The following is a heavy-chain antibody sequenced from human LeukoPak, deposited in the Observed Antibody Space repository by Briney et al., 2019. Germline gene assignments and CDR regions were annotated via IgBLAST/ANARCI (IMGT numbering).Heavy chain of an antibody. D-gene: IGHD4-23*01. CDR1: GFTFSSYG. Sequence: GGSLRLSCAASGFTFSSYGMNWVRQAPGKGLEWVTVIWYDGSNKYYADSVKGRFTISRDSSKNTLYLQMNSLRVEDTAVYYCACDYGGNSGIDYWGQGTLVTVSS. J-gene: IGHJ4*02. V-gene: IGHV3-33*01. CDR3: ACDYGGNSGIDY. CDR2: IWYDGSNK.